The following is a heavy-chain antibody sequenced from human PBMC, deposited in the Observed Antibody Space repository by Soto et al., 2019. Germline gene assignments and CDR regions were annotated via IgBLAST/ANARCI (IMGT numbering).Heavy chain of an antibody. V-gene: IGHV1-18*01. Sequence: QAQLVQSGAEVRKPGASVKVSCKASGYTFYSHSISWVRQAPGQGLEWMGRINADYGNTQYAHKFRGRVTMTTDTSTTTVYMELTNLRSDDTAVYYCARCIQGDYYYGMDVWGQGTTVTVSS. CDR3: ARCIQGDYYYGMDV. J-gene: IGHJ6*02. CDR1: GYTFYSHS. D-gene: IGHD5-18*01. CDR2: INADYGNT.